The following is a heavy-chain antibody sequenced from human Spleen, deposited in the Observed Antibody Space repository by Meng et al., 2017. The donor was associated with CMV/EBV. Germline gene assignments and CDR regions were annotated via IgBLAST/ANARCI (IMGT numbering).Heavy chain of an antibody. CDR3: ARCRDPVLMVYARNYGMDV. Sequence: GESLKIPCAASGFTFSSYAMHWVRQAPGKGLEWVAVISYDGSNKYHADSVKGRFTISRDNSKNTLYLQMNSLRAEDTAVYYCARCRDPVLMVYARNYGMDVWGQGTTVTVSS. CDR2: ISYDGSNK. V-gene: IGHV3-30*04. D-gene: IGHD2-8*01. J-gene: IGHJ6*02. CDR1: GFTFSSYA.